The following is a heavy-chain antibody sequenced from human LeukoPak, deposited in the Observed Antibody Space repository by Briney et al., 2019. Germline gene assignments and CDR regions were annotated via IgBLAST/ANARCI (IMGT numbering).Heavy chain of an antibody. CDR3: ARVTAAGPLPNYGMDV. CDR1: GYTFTSYG. D-gene: IGHD6-13*01. Sequence: ASVKVSCKASGYTFTSYGISWVRQAPGQGLEWMGWISAYNGNTNYAQKLQGRVTMTTDTSTSTAYTELRSLRSDDTAVYYCARVTAAGPLPNYGMDVWGQGTTVTVSS. CDR2: ISAYNGNT. J-gene: IGHJ6*02. V-gene: IGHV1-18*01.